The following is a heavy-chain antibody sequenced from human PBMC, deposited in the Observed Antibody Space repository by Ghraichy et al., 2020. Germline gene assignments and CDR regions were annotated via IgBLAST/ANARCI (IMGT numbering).Heavy chain of an antibody. D-gene: IGHD6-13*01. CDR1: GFTFSSYT. J-gene: IGHJ4*02. Sequence: GGSLRLSCAVSGFTFSSYTMNWVRQAPGKGLEWVSYISRSSSTIYYADSVKGRFTISRDNAKNSLYLQMNSLRDEDTAVYYCARSSARGLYSEFDYWGQGTLVTVSS. CDR3: ARSSARGLYSEFDY. V-gene: IGHV3-48*02. CDR2: ISRSSSTI.